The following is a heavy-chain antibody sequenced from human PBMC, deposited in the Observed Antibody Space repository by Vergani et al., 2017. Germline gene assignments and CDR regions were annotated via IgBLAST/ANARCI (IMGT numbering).Heavy chain of an antibody. CDR1: GGTFSSYA. CDR2: NIPIFGTA. J-gene: IGHJ4*02. Sequence: QVQLVQSGAEVKKPGSSVKVSCKASGGTFSSYAISWVRQAPGQGLEWMGGNIPIFGTANYAQKFQGRVTITADDSTSTAYMELSSLRSADTALYYCVRRRGYVILAVGFDYWGQGTLVTVSS. CDR3: VRRRGYVILAVGFDY. V-gene: IGHV1-69*01. D-gene: IGHD3-9*01.